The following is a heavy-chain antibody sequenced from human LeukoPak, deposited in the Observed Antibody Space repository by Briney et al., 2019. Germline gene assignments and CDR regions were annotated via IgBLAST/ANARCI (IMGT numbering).Heavy chain of an antibody. D-gene: IGHD3-22*01. J-gene: IGHJ3*02. CDR3: ARDFYDTSTYYYVDAFDI. CDR2: SYYSGNT. CDR1: GDSIGSYS. V-gene: IGHV4-59*01. Sequence: PSETLSLTCTVSGDSIGSYSWDWIRQRPGKGLECIGYSYYSGNTNYNPSLKSRVTISVDTSKNQFSLKLISVTAADTAVYYCARDFYDTSTYYYVDAFDIWGQGTMVTVSS.